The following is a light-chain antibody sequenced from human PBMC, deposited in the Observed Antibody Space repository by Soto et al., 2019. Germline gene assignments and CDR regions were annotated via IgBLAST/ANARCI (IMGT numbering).Light chain of an antibody. Sequence: VFTQCPGTLSLSPAERATISCRASQSVSSSYLAWYQQKPGQAPRLLIYGASSRATGIPDRFSGSGSGTDFTLTISRLEPEDFAVYYCQQYGSSPRTFGQGTKVDIK. V-gene: IGKV3-20*01. CDR3: QQYGSSPRT. CDR1: QSVSSSY. J-gene: IGKJ1*01. CDR2: GAS.